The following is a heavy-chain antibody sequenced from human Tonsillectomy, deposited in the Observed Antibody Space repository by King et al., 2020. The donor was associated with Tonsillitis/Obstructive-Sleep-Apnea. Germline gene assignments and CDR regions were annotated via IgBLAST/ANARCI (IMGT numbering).Heavy chain of an antibody. J-gene: IGHJ4*02. Sequence: VQLVESGGGVVQPGRSLRLSCAASGFTFSTYGMHWVRQAPGKGLEWVAVIWYDGSNKYYGDPVKGRFTISRDNYKNNLYLQMHSLRAEDTAVYYCARYSKLVRAVGPTNIDYGGQGTLVTVSS. CDR3: ARYSKLVRAVGPTNIDY. V-gene: IGHV3-33*01. D-gene: IGHD6-6*01. CDR1: GFTFSTYG. CDR2: IWYDGSNK.